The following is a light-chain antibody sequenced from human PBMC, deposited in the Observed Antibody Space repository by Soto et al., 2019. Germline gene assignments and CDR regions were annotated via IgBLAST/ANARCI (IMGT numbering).Light chain of an antibody. CDR3: QQGRHWPRT. Sequence: EIVLTQSPDTLSLSPGERATLACRASKSFSRSYLAWYQQKPGQAPRLLIYGASSRATGIPDRFSGSGSGTDFSLTISSLEPEDFAVYYCQQGRHWPRTVGQGTKGGDQ. J-gene: IGKJ1*01. CDR2: GAS. CDR1: KSFSRSY. V-gene: IGKV3D-20*02.